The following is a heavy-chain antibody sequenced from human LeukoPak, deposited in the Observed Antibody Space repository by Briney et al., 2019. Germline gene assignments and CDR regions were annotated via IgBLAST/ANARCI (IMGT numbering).Heavy chain of an antibody. J-gene: IGHJ4*02. Sequence: ASVKVSCKASGYTFTGYYMHWVRQAPGQGLEWMGWINPNSGGTNYAQKLQGRVTMTTDTSTGTAYMELRSLRSDDTAVYYCARAIGEVVPAARDYWGQGTLVTVSS. CDR1: GYTFTGYY. V-gene: IGHV1-2*02. CDR3: ARAIGEVVPAARDY. CDR2: INPNSGGT. D-gene: IGHD2-2*01.